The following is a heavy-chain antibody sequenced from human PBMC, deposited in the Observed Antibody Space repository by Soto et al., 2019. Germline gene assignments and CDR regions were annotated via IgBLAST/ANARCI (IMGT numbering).Heavy chain of an antibody. CDR1: GYTFTSFG. CDR2: VSGYNGET. V-gene: IGHV1-18*04. J-gene: IGHJ4*01. CDR3: ARDKTVNYFVFGTFDS. Sequence: ASVKVSCKASGYTFTSFGISWVRQAPGQGLEWVGWVSGYNGETEYAQKVQGRVTMTTDTSTNTAYLDLRSLRPDDTAVYYCARDKTVNYFVFGTFDSWGHGTVVTVSS. D-gene: IGHD3-3*01.